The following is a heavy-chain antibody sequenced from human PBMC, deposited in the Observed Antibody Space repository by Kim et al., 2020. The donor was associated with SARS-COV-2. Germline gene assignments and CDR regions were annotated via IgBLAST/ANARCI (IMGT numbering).Heavy chain of an antibody. CDR1: GFTFSSYG. CDR2: IWYDGSNK. CDR3: AREAGWDIAVAGTSYYYGMDV. Sequence: GGSLRLSCAASGFTFSSYGMHWVRQAPGKGLEWVAVIWYDGSNKYYADSVKGRFTISRDNSKNTLYLQMNSLRAEDTAVYYCAREAGWDIAVAGTSYYYGMDVWGQGTTVTVSS. D-gene: IGHD6-19*01. J-gene: IGHJ6*02. V-gene: IGHV3-33*01.